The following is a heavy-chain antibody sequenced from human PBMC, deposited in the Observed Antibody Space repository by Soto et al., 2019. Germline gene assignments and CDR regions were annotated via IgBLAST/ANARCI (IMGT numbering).Heavy chain of an antibody. CDR2: IYHSGIT. V-gene: IGHV4-39*02. Sequence: PSETLSLTCTVSGGSISSGDYYWTWVRQPPGKGLEWIGEIYHSGITNYNPSLKSRVIISVDKSKNHFSLRLTSVTAADTAVYYCARFLQYPGRYYGSGVYDGMDVWGQGTTVTVSS. J-gene: IGHJ6*02. CDR1: GGSISSGDYY. CDR3: ARFLQYPGRYYGSGVYDGMDV. D-gene: IGHD3-10*01.